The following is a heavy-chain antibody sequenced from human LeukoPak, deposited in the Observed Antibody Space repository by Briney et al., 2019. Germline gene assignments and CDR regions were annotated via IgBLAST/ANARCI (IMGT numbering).Heavy chain of an antibody. CDR1: GGSFTSTSHA. CDR3: AGIFYGNRGEAFDI. J-gene: IGHJ3*02. V-gene: IGHV1-69*01. D-gene: IGHD2/OR15-2a*01. CDR2: LIPIYGSA. Sequence: AASVKVSCKASGGSFTSTSHAISWERQAPGQDLVWMGGLIPIYGSANYAQKSQGRVAITSDESTRTVYMDLRSLRPADSAVYFCAGIFYGNRGEAFDIWAQGTMATVSS.